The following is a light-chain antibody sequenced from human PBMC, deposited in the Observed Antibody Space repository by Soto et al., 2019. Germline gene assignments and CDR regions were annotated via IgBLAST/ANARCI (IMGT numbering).Light chain of an antibody. CDR1: QTIASN. J-gene: IGKJ2*01. Sequence: EIVMTQSPASLSVSPGDGATLSCRASQTIASNLAWYQQKPGQGPRLLIHGASTRAAGVPARFSGSGSGTDFALTISRLEPEDFAVYYCQQYGSSPPYTFGQGTKLEIK. CDR2: GAS. CDR3: QQYGSSPPYT. V-gene: IGKV3-20*01.